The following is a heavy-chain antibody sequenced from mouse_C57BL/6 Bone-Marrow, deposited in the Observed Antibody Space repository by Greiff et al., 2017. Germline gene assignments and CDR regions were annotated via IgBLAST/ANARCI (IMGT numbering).Heavy chain of an antibody. CDR1: GYSFTGYY. J-gene: IGHJ2*01. V-gene: IGHV1-42*01. D-gene: IGHD1-1*01. CDR2: INPSTGGT. Sequence: EVQLQQSGPELVKPGASVKISCKASGYSFTGYYMNWVKQSPEKSLEWIGEINPSTGGTTYNQKFKAKATLTVDKSSSTAYMQLKSLTSEDSAVYYCARGGPLLRYPSSRSFDYWGQGTTLTVSS. CDR3: ARGGPLLRYPSSRSFDY.